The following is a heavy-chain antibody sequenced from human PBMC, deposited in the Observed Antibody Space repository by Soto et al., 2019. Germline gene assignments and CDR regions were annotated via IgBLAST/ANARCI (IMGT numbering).Heavy chain of an antibody. V-gene: IGHV5-51*03. CDR1: GYSFTSYW. CDR3: ARSRTPDIVVVVAAPFDY. D-gene: IGHD2-15*01. Sequence: GKSLKISCKGSGYSFTSYWIGWVRQMPGKGLEWMGIIYPGDSDTRYSPSFQGQVTISADKSISTAYLQWSSLKASDTAMYYCARSRTPDIVVVVAAPFDYWGQGTLVTVSS. J-gene: IGHJ4*02. CDR2: IYPGDSDT.